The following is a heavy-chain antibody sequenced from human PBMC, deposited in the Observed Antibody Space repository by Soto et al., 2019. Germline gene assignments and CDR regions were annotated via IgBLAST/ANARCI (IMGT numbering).Heavy chain of an antibody. CDR3: ARDLWGQQLASFDY. Sequence: EVQLLESGGGLVQPGGSLRLSCAASGFTFSSYAMSWVRQAPGKGLEWVSAISGSGGSTYYADSVKGRFTISRDNAKNSLYLQMNSLRAEDTAVYYCARDLWGQQLASFDYWGQGTLVTVSS. CDR2: ISGSGGST. J-gene: IGHJ4*02. D-gene: IGHD6-13*01. CDR1: GFTFSSYA. V-gene: IGHV3-23*01.